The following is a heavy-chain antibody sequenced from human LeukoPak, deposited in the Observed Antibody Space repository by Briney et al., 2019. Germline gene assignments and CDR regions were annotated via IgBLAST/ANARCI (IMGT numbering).Heavy chain of an antibody. CDR3: AKDQSSERFLDY. J-gene: IGHJ4*02. CDR1: GFTFSTYS. CDR2: ISSSSIYI. D-gene: IGHD5-24*01. V-gene: IGHV3-21*01. Sequence: PGGSLRLSCAASGFTFSTYSMNWVRQAPGKGLEWVSSISSSSIYIYYADSVKGRFTISRDNAKNSLYLQMNSLRAEDTALYYCAKDQSSERFLDYWGQGTLVTVSS.